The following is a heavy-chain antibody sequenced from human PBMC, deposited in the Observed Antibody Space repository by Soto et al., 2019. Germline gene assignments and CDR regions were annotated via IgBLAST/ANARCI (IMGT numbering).Heavy chain of an antibody. CDR3: ARVRAICPLGY. CDR2: INPNSGGT. Sequence: AAVKVSCRASGYTLTGYYMHWVRQAPGQGLEWMGWINPNSGGTNYAQKFQGWVTMTRDTSISTAYMELSRLRSDATAVEYRARVRAICPLGYWGQGTLVTVSS. J-gene: IGHJ4*02. CDR1: GYTLTGYY. V-gene: IGHV1-2*04. D-gene: IGHD2-2*01.